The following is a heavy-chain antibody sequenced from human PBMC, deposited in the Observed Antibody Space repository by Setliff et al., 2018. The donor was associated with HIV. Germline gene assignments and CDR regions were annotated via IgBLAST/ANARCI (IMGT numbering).Heavy chain of an antibody. Sequence: SGPTLVNPSQTLTLTCTFSGLSLSTGGVGVGWIRQPPGKALEWLALIYWNDDKRYSPSLKSRLTITKDTSKNQVVLTMTNMDPVDTATYYCAHSRTIFGVVIIDTCFDYWGQGTLVTVSS. V-gene: IGHV2-5*01. CDR2: IYWNDDK. CDR3: AHSRTIFGVVIIDTCFDY. J-gene: IGHJ4*02. CDR1: GLSLSTGGVG. D-gene: IGHD3-3*01.